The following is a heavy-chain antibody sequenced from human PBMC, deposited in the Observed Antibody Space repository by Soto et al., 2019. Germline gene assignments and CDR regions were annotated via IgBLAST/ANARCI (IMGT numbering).Heavy chain of an antibody. J-gene: IGHJ6*02. Sequence: SETLSLTCTVSGGSISSSSYYWGWIRQPPGKGLEWIGSIYYSGSTYYNPSLKSRVTISVDTSKNQFSLKLSSVTAADTAVYYGARESSHTLYGMDCWGQGTTVTVSS. CDR2: IYYSGST. CDR3: ARESSHTLYGMDC. CDR1: GGSISSSSYY. V-gene: IGHV4-39*01. D-gene: IGHD2-2*02.